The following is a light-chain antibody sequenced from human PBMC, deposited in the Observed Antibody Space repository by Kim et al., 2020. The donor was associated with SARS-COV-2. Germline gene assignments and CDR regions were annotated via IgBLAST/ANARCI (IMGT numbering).Light chain of an antibody. Sequence: EIVMTQSPATLSVSPGERANLSCRASQSVSSNLAWYQQRPGQAPRLLIYGASTRATGIPARFSGSGSGTEFALTISSLQSEDFAVYYCQKYNNWPYTFGQGTKLEI. J-gene: IGKJ2*01. V-gene: IGKV3-15*01. CDR1: QSVSSN. CDR3: QKYNNWPYT. CDR2: GAS.